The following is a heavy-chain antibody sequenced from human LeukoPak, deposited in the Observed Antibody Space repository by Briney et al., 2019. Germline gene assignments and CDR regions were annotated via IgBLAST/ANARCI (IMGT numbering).Heavy chain of an antibody. V-gene: IGHV4-39*01. J-gene: IGHJ4*02. CDR3: ARRDNEFVFDF. D-gene: IGHD2-21*01. Sequence: SETLSLTCNVSGGSIIGSYYWGWIRQPPGGGLEWIGSIFYSGGTYYNPSLKSRVTISVDTSKNQFSLKLSSVSAADTAVYYCARRDNEFVFDFWGQGIRVTVSS. CDR2: IFYSGGT. CDR1: GGSIIGSYY.